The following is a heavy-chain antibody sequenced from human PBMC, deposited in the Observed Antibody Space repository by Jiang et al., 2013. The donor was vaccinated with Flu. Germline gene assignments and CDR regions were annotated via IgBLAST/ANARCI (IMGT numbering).Heavy chain of an antibody. CDR3: ARGSDYYDSSGIKWFDP. CDR1: GYTFTSYY. Sequence: KVSCKASGYTFTSYYMHWVRQAPGQGLEWMGIINPSGGSTSYAQKFQGRVTMTRDTSTSTVYMELSSLRSEDTAVYYCARGSDYYDSSGIKWFDPWGQGTLVTVSS. CDR2: INPSGGST. J-gene: IGHJ5*02. V-gene: IGHV1-46*01. D-gene: IGHD3-22*01.